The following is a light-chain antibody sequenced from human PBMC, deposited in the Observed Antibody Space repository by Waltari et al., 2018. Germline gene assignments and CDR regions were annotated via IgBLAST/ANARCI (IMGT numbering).Light chain of an antibody. J-gene: IGKJ2*01. CDR3: VQAVKHPYT. CDR1: LCLLYSTVKRY. CDR2: DMS. V-gene: IGKV2-29*02. Sequence: ILLTQTPLSLSVTPEQPASISCKSSLCLLYSTVKRYVLWYLQRPGQAPPLLIYDMSNLYCGVPDRFSGSGSGTDFTLRISRVEAEDFGVYYCVQAVKHPYTFGQGTRLEIK.